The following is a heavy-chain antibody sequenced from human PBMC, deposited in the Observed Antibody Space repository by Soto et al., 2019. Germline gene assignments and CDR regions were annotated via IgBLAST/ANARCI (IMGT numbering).Heavy chain of an antibody. D-gene: IGHD3-3*01. CDR3: ARGAFWSGYCDY. V-gene: IGHV3-11*01. CDR1: GFTFSDYY. Sequence: QVQLVESGGGLVKPGGSLRLSCAASGFTFSDYYMSWLRQTPGKGLEWVSYISRSGNDIYYADSVKGRITVSRDNAKNSLYLEMNSLRAEDTAVYYCARGAFWSGYCDYWGQGTLVTVSS. J-gene: IGHJ4*02. CDR2: ISRSGNDI.